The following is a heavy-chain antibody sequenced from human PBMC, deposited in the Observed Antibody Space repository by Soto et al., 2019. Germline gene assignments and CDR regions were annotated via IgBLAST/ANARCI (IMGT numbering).Heavy chain of an antibody. CDR1: GGTFSSCA. Sequence: SMKVSCKAAGGTFSSCAISWLRQAPGQVLEWMGGLIPIFGTANYAQKFQGRVTITADKSTSTAYMELSSLRSEDTAAYYCARDRVDAAMAHHYYLYSGIDVFGRKTTVAVAS. CDR2: LIPIFGTA. J-gene: IGHJ6*02. D-gene: IGHD5-18*01. CDR3: ARDRVDAAMAHHYYLYSGIDV. V-gene: IGHV1-69*06.